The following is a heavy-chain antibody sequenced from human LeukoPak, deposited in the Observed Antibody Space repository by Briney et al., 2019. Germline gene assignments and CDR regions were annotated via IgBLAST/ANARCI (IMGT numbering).Heavy chain of an antibody. CDR2: ISSSGSTI. CDR3: ARVLRYCSGGNCYSGGLGYMDV. V-gene: IGHV3-11*01. CDR1: GFTFSDYY. Sequence: GGSLRLSCAASGFTFSDYYMSWIRQAPGKGLEWVSYISSSGSTIYYADSVKGRFTISRDNAKNSLFLQMNSLRAEDTAVYYCARVLRYCSGGNCYSGGLGYMDVWGKGTTVTVSS. D-gene: IGHD2-15*01. J-gene: IGHJ6*03.